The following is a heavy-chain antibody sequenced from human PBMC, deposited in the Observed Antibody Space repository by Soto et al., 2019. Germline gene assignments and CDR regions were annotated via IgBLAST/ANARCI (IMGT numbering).Heavy chain of an antibody. V-gene: IGHV1-69*06. CDR1: GGTFSSYA. D-gene: IGHD3-10*02. J-gene: IGHJ6*02. CDR3: AGVRGVIINGGGYYYGMDV. Sequence: QVQLVQSGAEVKKPGSSVKVSCKASGGTFSSYAISWVRQAPGQGLEWMGGIIPIFGTANYAQKFQGRVTITADKSTSTAYMELSSLRSEDTAVYYCAGVRGVIINGGGYYYGMDVWGQGTTVTVSS. CDR2: IIPIFGTA.